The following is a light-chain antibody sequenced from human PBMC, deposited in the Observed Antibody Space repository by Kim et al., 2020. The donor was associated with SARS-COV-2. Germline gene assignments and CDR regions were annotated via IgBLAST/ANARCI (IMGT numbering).Light chain of an antibody. Sequence: EVVMTQSPAALSVSLGERATLSCWASQSVTTSLAWYQQKPGQAPRLLIYDASTRATGTPGRVSGSGSGTEFTLTISSLQSGDFALYYCQQYYKWPLTFGQGTKVDIK. V-gene: IGKV3-15*01. CDR2: DAS. CDR3: QQYYKWPLT. J-gene: IGKJ1*01. CDR1: QSVTTS.